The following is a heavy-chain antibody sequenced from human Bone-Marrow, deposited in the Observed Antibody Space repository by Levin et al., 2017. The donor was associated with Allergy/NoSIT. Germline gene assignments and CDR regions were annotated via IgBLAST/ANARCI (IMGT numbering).Heavy chain of an antibody. D-gene: IGHD5-18*01. CDR3: ATFVSGSGYTKIHY. CDR2: LSSLLRP. Sequence: LSLPFPFPRGPLRLPPCTRPRPHPPPFLSFLFSLSSLLRPPSSPSLKSRVTISVDTSKNQFSLRLSSVTAADTAVYYCATFVSGSGYTKIHYWGQGTLVTVSS. J-gene: IGHJ4*02. V-gene: IGHV4-59*11. CDR1: RGPLRLPP.